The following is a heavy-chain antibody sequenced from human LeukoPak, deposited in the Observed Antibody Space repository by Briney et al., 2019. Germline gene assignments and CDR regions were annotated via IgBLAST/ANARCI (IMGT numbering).Heavy chain of an antibody. D-gene: IGHD3-3*01. J-gene: IGHJ4*02. CDR2: INEDGSEK. Sequence: PGGSLRLSCAASGFTFSSYSMNWVRQAPGKGLEWVASINEDGSEKYYVDSVKGRFTISRDNAKNSLYLQMNSLRAEDTAVYYCARERFLEWFVDYWGQGTLVTVSS. V-gene: IGHV3-7*01. CDR1: GFTFSSYS. CDR3: ARERFLEWFVDY.